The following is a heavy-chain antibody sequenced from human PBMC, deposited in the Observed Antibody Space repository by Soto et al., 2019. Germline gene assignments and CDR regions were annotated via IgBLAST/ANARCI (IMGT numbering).Heavy chain of an antibody. CDR2: ISGSGGST. Sequence: GGSLRLSCAASGFTFSSYAMSWVRQAPGKGLEWVSAISGSGGSTYYADSVKGRFTISRDNSKNTLYLQMNSLRAEDTAVYYCAKKFGRENYYDSSGLNWGQGTLVTVSS. V-gene: IGHV3-23*01. D-gene: IGHD3-22*01. J-gene: IGHJ4*02. CDR1: GFTFSSYA. CDR3: AKKFGRENYYDSSGLN.